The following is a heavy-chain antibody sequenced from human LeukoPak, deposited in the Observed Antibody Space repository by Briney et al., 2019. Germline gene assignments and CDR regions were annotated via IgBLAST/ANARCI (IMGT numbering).Heavy chain of an antibody. V-gene: IGHV4-59*01. Sequence: PSETLSLTCTVSGGSTSSYYWSWIRQPPGKGLEWIGYIYYSGSTNYNPSLKSRVTISVDTSKNQFSLKLSSVTAADTAVYYCARGYSYGFDYWGQGTLVTVSS. CDR3: ARGYSYGFDY. CDR1: GGSTSSYY. D-gene: IGHD5-18*01. J-gene: IGHJ4*02. CDR2: IYYSGST.